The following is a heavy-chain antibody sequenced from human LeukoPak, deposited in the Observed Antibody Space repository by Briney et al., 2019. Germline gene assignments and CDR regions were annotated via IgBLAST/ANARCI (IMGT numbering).Heavy chain of an antibody. V-gene: IGHV3-21*01. CDR1: GFTFSSYS. CDR2: ISSSSSYI. J-gene: IGHJ2*01. Sequence: KSGGSLRLSCAASGFTFSSYSMNWVRQAPGKGLEWVSSISSSSSYIYYADSVKGRFTISRDNAKNSLYLQMNSLRAEDTAVYYCARDSHQIADYWYFDLWGRGTLVTVSS. CDR3: ARDSHQIADYWYFDL.